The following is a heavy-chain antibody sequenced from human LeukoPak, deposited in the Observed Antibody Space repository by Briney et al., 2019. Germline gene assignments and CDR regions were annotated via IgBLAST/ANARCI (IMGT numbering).Heavy chain of an antibody. J-gene: IGHJ3*02. D-gene: IGHD4-17*01. Sequence: TLSLTCTVSGGSISSDYWSWIRQPPEKALEWLARIDWDDDKYYSTSLKTRLTISKDTSKNQVVLTMTNMDPVDTATYYCARMTTVTTLIAFDIWGQGTMVTVSS. V-gene: IGHV2-70*11. CDR3: ARMTTVTTLIAFDI. CDR1: GGSISSDYW. CDR2: IDWDDDK.